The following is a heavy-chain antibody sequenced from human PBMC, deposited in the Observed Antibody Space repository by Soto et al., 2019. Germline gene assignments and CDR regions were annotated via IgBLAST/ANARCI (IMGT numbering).Heavy chain of an antibody. D-gene: IGHD6-19*01. CDR2: IIPFFGTA. CDR1: GGTFSRSA. CDR3: AKFAESSGDFDY. Sequence: QVQLEQSGAEVRKPGSSVKVSCKASGGTFSRSAISWVRQAPGQGLEWMGGIIPFFGTANYAQKFHGRVTITADEPTGTAYMELSSLTSEDTAIYYSAKFAESSGDFDYWGQGALITASS. V-gene: IGHV1-69*01. J-gene: IGHJ4*02.